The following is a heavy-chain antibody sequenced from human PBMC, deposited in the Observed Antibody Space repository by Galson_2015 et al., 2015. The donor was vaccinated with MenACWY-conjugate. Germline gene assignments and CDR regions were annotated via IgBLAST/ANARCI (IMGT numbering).Heavy chain of an antibody. Sequence: SLRLSCAASGFAFSNYCMHWVRQAPGKGLECVSRICAGGISIMYGDSVRGRFTISRDDAENTLYLQLDGLRADDTAVYFCVMGRSAWRGMDIWGQGTTVTVSS. CDR1: GFAFSNYC. V-gene: IGHV3-74*03. J-gene: IGHJ6*02. CDR3: VMGRSAWRGMDI. D-gene: IGHD6-19*01. CDR2: ICAGGISI.